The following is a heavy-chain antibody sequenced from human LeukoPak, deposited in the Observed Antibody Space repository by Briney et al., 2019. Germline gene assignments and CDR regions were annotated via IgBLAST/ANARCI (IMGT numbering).Heavy chain of an antibody. CDR3: ARFIGGGQAAAFDY. CDR2: IYYSGST. CDR1: GGSISSGGYF. J-gene: IGHJ4*02. V-gene: IGHV4-31*03. Sequence: PSETQSLTCTASGGSISSGGYFWSWIRQHPGKGLEWIGYIYYSGSTYYNPSLKSRVSISVDTSKSQFSLKLSSVTAADTAVYYCARFIGGGQAAAFDYWGQGTLVTVSS. D-gene: IGHD6-13*01.